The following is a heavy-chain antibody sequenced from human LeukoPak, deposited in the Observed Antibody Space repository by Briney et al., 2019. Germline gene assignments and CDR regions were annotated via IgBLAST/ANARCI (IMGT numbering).Heavy chain of an antibody. CDR3: ARDLRMRSF. D-gene: IGHD2-15*01. V-gene: IGHV3-53*01. J-gene: IGHJ4*02. Sequence: VESLTLSCAASGFIVSTYYMHWVRQAPGKGLEWVSFIHNHGSTYYADSVKGRFTISRDSSKNTLYLQMNSLRAEDTAVYYCARDLRMRSFWGQGTLVTVSS. CDR1: GFIVSTYY. CDR2: IHNHGST.